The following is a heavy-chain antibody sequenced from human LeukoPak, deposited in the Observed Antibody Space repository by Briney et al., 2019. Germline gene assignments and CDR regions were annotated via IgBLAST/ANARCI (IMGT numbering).Heavy chain of an antibody. CDR2: IKQDGSEK. J-gene: IGHJ3*02. CDR1: GFTFSSYW. D-gene: IGHD6-19*01. V-gene: IGHV3-7*01. CDR3: ARNSGWYSTYKKKNAFDI. Sequence: HTGGSLRLSCAASGFTFSSYWMSWVRQAPGKGLEWVANIKQDGSEKYYVYSVKGRFTISRDNAKNSLYLQMNSLRAEDTPVYYCARNSGWYSTYKKKNAFDIWGQGTMVTVSS.